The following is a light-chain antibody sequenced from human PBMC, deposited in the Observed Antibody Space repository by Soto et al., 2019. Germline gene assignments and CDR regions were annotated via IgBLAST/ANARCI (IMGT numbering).Light chain of an antibody. J-gene: IGLJ1*01. CDR2: EVV. V-gene: IGLV2-8*01. CDR3: KSYAGSNTYV. CDR1: KSDIGVCDF. Sequence: QSALTQPPSASGSPGQSVTISCTGTKSDIGVCDFVSWYQHHPGKAPRLIIYEVVQRPSGVPDRFSGSKSGNTASLTVSGLQAADEADYFCKSYAGSNTYVVGRGTKV.